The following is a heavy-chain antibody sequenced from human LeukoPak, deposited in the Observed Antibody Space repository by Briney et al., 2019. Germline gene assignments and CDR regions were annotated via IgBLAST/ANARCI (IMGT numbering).Heavy chain of an antibody. V-gene: IGHV1-18*01. CDR3: ARAVAAAGHWYFDL. D-gene: IGHD6-13*01. CDR1: GYTFTSYG. CDR2: ISAYNGNT. Sequence: ASVKVSCKASGYTFTSYGISWVRQAPGQGLEWMGWISAYNGNTNYAQKLQGRVTMTRDTSTSTVYMELSSLRSEDTAVYYCARAVAAAGHWYFDLWGRGTLVTVSS. J-gene: IGHJ2*01.